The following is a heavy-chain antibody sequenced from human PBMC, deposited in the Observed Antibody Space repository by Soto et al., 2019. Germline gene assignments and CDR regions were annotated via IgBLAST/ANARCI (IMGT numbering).Heavy chain of an antibody. D-gene: IGHD6-19*01. V-gene: IGHV3-73*01. J-gene: IGHJ6*02. Sequence: GGSLRLSCAASGFTFSGSAMHWVRQASGKGLEWVGRIRSKANSYATAYAASVKGRFTISGDDSKNTAYLQMNSLKTEDTAVYYCTRLRDSSGYYYYYGMDVWGQGTTVTVSS. CDR1: GFTFSGSA. CDR3: TRLRDSSGYYYYYGMDV. CDR2: IRSKANSYAT.